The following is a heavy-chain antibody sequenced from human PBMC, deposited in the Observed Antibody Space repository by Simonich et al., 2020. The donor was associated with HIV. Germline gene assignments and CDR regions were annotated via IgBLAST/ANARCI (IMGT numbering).Heavy chain of an antibody. CDR2: INHSGST. CDR3: ARAGRGSGSSFYWYFDL. CDR1: GGSFSGYY. J-gene: IGHJ2*01. Sequence: QVQLQQWGAGLLKPSETLSLTCAVYGGSFSGYYWNWIRQPPGKGLEWIGEINHSGSTNDHPSRKGLVTISVYTAKNQCSRKLSSVTAADTAVYYCARAGRGSGSSFYWYFDLWGRGTLVTVSS. V-gene: IGHV4-34*01. D-gene: IGHD1-26*01.